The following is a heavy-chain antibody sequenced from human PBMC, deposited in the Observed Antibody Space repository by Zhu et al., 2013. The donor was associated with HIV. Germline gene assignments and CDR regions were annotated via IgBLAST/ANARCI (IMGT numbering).Heavy chain of an antibody. D-gene: IGHD3-10*01. J-gene: IGHJ2*01. CDR1: GYTFTSYD. Sequence: QVQLVQSGAEVKKPGASVKVSCKASGYTFTSYDINWVRQATGQGLEWMGWMNPNSGNTGYAQKFQGRVTMTRNTSISTAYMELSSLRSEDTAVYYCARDCYGSGSYSYWYFDLWGRGTLVTVSS. CDR3: ARDCYGSGSYSYWYFDL. CDR2: MNPNSGNT. V-gene: IGHV1-8*01.